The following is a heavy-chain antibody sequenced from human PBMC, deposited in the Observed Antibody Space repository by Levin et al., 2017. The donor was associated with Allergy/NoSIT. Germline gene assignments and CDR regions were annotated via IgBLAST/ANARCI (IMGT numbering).Heavy chain of an antibody. D-gene: IGHD3-22*01. J-gene: IGHJ4*02. CDR1: GGTFSSYA. CDR3: ARIPVDYYDSSGYHGGSDH. V-gene: IGHV1-69*13. Sequence: SVKVSCKASGGTFSSYAISWVRQAPGQGLEWMGGIIPIFGTANYAQKFQGRVTITADESTSTAYMELSSLRSEDTAVYYCARIPVDYYDSSGYHGGSDHWGQGTLVTVSS. CDR2: IIPIFGTA.